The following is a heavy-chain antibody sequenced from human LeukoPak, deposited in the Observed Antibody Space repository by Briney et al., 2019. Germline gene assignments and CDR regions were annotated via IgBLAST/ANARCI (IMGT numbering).Heavy chain of an antibody. CDR2: IKEDGSEK. CDR1: GFLFSRYW. V-gene: IGHV3-7*01. Sequence: GGSLRLSCAASGFLFSRYWMSWVRQAPGKGLEWVANIKEDGSEKYYVESMKGRFTISRDNVKNSLYLQINGLRAEDTAVYYCARDSFETDIDYWGQGTLVTVSS. J-gene: IGHJ4*02. CDR3: ARDSFETDIDY. D-gene: IGHD1-14*01.